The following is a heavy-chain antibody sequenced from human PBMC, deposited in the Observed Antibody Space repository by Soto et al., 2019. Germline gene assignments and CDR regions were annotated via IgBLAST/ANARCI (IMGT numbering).Heavy chain of an antibody. CDR1: GLSFNDYA. D-gene: IGHD3-3*01. CDR2: ISSNGVST. CDR3: VKDRFVNY. Sequence: LRLSCSASGLSFNDYAMHWVRQAAGKGLKYVSSISSNGVSTYYADSVKGRFTTSRDNAKNTLYLQMNSLRVEDTAVYYCVKDRFVNYWGQGALVTVSS. V-gene: IGHV3-64D*06. J-gene: IGHJ4*02.